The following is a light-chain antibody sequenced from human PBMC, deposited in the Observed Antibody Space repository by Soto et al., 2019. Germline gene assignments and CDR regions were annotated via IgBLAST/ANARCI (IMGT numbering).Light chain of an antibody. V-gene: IGLV1-47*02. CDR1: SANIGNNY. Sequence: QSVLTQPPSASGTPGQRVTISCSGRSANIGNNYVCWYQQLPGTAPKLLIYSNNQRPSGVPDRFSGSIDSSSNSASLTISGLKTEDEADYYCHSFDTGNLAVIFGGGTKLTVL. CDR3: HSFDTGNLAVI. J-gene: IGLJ2*01. CDR2: SNN.